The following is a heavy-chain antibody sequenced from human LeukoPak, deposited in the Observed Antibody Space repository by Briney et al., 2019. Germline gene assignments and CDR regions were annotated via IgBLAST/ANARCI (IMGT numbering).Heavy chain of an antibody. Sequence: AGGSLRLSCAASGFTFSSYSMNWVRQAPGKGLEWVSYIGISSSTIDYADSVKGRFTIPRDNSKNTLYLQMNSLRAEDTAVYYCASSRDQVGCSGGSCYASRRYYYYMDVWGKGTTVTISS. V-gene: IGHV3-48*01. CDR1: GFTFSSYS. CDR3: ASSRDQVGCSGGSCYASRRYYYYMDV. J-gene: IGHJ6*03. CDR2: IGISSSTI. D-gene: IGHD2-15*01.